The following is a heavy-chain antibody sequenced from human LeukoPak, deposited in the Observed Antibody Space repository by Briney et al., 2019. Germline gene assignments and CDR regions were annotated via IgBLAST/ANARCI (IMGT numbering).Heavy chain of an antibody. CDR2: ISWNSGSI. V-gene: IGHV3-9*01. D-gene: IGHD5-12*01. Sequence: PGRSLRLSCAASGFTFDDYAMHWVRQAPGKGLEWVSGISWNSGSIGYADSVKGRFTISRDNAKNSLYLQMNSLRSDDTAVYYCARDSPVIVVTMGPGDYWGQGTLVTVSS. CDR3: ARDSPVIVVTMGPGDY. CDR1: GFTFDDYA. J-gene: IGHJ4*02.